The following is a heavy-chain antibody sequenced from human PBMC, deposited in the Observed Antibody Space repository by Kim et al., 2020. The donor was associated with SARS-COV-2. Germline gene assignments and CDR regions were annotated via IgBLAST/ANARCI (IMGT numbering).Heavy chain of an antibody. V-gene: IGHV3-33*01. CDR2: IWYDGSKQ. J-gene: IGHJ5*01. CDR1: GSNFGSHH. Sequence: GGSLRLSCAAYGSNFGSHHMHWVRQAPGKGLEWVAVIWYDGSKQYYADSMKGRFTISRDNSKNMLFLQMNSLRAEDTALYYCARFFGTQLDSWGQGTLVTVSS. D-gene: IGHD3-10*01. CDR3: ARFFGTQLDS.